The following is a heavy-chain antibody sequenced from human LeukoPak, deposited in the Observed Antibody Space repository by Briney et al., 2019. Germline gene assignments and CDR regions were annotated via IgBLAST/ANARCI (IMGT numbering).Heavy chain of an antibody. CDR2: ISSSSSYI. D-gene: IGHD2-2*01. CDR1: GFTFSSYS. J-gene: IGHJ2*01. V-gene: IGHV3-21*01. CDR3: ARDHSPLVVPAAKDWYFDL. Sequence: GGSLRLSCAASGFTFSSYSMNWVRQAPGKGLEWVLSISSSSSYIYYADSVKGRFTISRDNAKNSLYLQMNSLRAEDTAVYYCARDHSPLVVPAAKDWYFDLWGRGTLVTVSS.